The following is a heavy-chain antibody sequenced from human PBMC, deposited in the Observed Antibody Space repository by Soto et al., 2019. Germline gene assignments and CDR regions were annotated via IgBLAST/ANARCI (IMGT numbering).Heavy chain of an antibody. CDR3: ARGNARSMVTPGRDFDP. CDR1: GYTFTSYG. J-gene: IGHJ5*02. D-gene: IGHD5-18*01. V-gene: IGHV1-18*01. Sequence: GASVKVSCKASGYTFTSYGISWVRQAPGQGLEWMGWISAYNGNTNYAQKLQGRVTMTTDTSTSTAYMELRSLRSDDTAVYYCARGNARSMVTPGRDFDPWGQGTLVTVSS. CDR2: ISAYNGNT.